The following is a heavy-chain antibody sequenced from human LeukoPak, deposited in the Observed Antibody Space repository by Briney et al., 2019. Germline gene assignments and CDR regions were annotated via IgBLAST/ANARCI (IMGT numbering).Heavy chain of an antibody. D-gene: IGHD2/OR15-2a*01. J-gene: IGHJ4*02. Sequence: GGSLRLSCAASGFTFSHYYMNWIRQAPGKELEGVSYISSSCRTIYYADSVNGGSTISRHRPKHALYLQVNSLRAEDTAVYYCARGEYCTFDYWGQGTLVTVSS. CDR1: GFTFSHYY. CDR2: ISSSCRTI. CDR3: ARGEYCTFDY. V-gene: IGHV3-11*04.